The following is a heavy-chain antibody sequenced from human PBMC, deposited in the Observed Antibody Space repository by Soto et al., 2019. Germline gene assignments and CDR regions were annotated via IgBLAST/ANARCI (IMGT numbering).Heavy chain of an antibody. Sequence: ESGGGLVQPGRSLRLSCAASGFTFDDYAMHWVRQAPGKGLEWVSGISWNRDLIGYAASEKGRFTIARDNAKNSLHLQMNRLTTEDTALYYCVKDPYIIVGATHFDFWGQGTLVTVS. CDR3: VKDPYIIVGATHFDF. J-gene: IGHJ4*02. V-gene: IGHV3-9*01. CDR2: ISWNRDLI. D-gene: IGHD1-26*01. CDR1: GFTFDDYA.